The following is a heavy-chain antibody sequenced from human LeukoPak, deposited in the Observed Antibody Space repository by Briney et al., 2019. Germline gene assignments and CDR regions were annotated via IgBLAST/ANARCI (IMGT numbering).Heavy chain of an antibody. CDR1: GFTFSSYS. V-gene: IGHV3-21*01. Sequence: PGGSLRLSCAASGFTFSSYSMNWVRQAPGKGLEWVSSISSSSSYIYYADSVKGRFTISRDNAKNSLYLQMNSLRAEDTAVYYCVRDLGTTVTSRGTFDPWGQGTLVTVSS. CDR2: ISSSSSYI. J-gene: IGHJ5*02. D-gene: IGHD4-17*01. CDR3: VRDLGTTVTSRGTFDP.